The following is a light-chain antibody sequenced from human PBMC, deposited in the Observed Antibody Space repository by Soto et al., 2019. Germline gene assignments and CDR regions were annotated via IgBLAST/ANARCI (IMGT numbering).Light chain of an antibody. CDR1: QSVSSSY. V-gene: IGKV3-20*01. CDR2: GAS. J-gene: IGKJ1*01. Sequence: EIVLTQSPGTLSLSPGERATLSCRASQSVSSSYLAWYQQKPGQAPRLLIYGASGRATGIPDRFSGSGSGTDFTLTISRLEPEDFAVYYCQVFDGSLWTFGQGTMVDIK. CDR3: QVFDGSLWT.